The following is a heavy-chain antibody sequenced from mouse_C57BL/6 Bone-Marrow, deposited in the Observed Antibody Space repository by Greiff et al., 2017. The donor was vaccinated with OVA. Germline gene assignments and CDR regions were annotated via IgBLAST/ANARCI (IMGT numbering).Heavy chain of an antibody. CDR1: GYTFTSYW. CDR2: IDPSDSYT. J-gene: IGHJ4*01. Sequence: QVQLQQPGAELVRPGTSVKLSCKASGYTFTSYWMHWVKQRPGQGLEWIGVIDPSDSYTNYNQKFKGKATLTVDTSSSTAYMQRSSLTSEDSAVYYCASRIYYGNYVLYYYAMDYWGQGTSVTVSS. CDR3: ASRIYYGNYVLYYYAMDY. V-gene: IGHV1-59*01. D-gene: IGHD2-1*01.